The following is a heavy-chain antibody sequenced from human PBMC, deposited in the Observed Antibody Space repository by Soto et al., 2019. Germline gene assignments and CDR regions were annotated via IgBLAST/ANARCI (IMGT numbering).Heavy chain of an antibody. CDR2: ISSSSSTI. V-gene: IGHV3-48*01. D-gene: IGHD2-2*01. Sequence: PGGSLRLSCAASGFTFSSYSMNWVRQAPGKGLEWVSYISSSSSTIYYADSVKGRFTISRDNAKNSLYLQMNSLRAEDTAVYYCARERGYEDCSSTSCYVGSYYYYYYMDAWGRGTTVTVSS. CDR3: ARERGYEDCSSTSCYVGSYYYYYYMDA. CDR1: GFTFSSYS. J-gene: IGHJ6*03.